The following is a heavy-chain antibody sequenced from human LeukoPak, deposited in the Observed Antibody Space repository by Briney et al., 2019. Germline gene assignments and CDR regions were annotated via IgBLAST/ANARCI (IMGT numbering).Heavy chain of an antibody. V-gene: IGHV3-53*01. CDR1: GFIVGDTH. Sequence: GGSLRLSCAGSGFIVGDTHMTWARHAPGKGLEWGSLVYGGFTTHYADSMKGRFSISRDHSNNILYLQMNTLRAEDTAVYYCARDRLGDYDNSGYYDKWGQGTLVTVSS. CDR2: VYGGFTT. D-gene: IGHD3-22*01. CDR3: ARDRLGDYDNSGYYDK. J-gene: IGHJ4*02.